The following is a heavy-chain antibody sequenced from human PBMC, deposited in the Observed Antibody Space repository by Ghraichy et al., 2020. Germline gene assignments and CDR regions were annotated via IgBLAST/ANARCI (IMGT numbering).Heavy chain of an antibody. D-gene: IGHD6-19*01. V-gene: IGHV3-21*01. Sequence: GGSLRLSCAASGFTFSSYSMNWVRQAPGKGLEWVSSISSSSSYIYYADSVKGRFTISRDNAKNSLYLQMNSLRAEDTAVYYCARNQRAVAGTRLHGPYYYYYYGMDVWGQGTTVTVSS. CDR3: ARNQRAVAGTRLHGPYYYYYYGMDV. J-gene: IGHJ6*02. CDR1: GFTFSSYS. CDR2: ISSSSSYI.